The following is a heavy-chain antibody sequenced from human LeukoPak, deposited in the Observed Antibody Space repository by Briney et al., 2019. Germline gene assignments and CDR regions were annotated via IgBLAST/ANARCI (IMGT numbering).Heavy chain of an antibody. D-gene: IGHD3-22*01. CDR3: ATDPTMIPEDY. Sequence: ASVKISCKVSGYTFTDYYMHWVQQAPGKGLEWMGLVDPEDGETIYAEKFQGRVTINADTSTDTAYMELSSLRSEDTAVYYCATDPTMIPEDYWGQGTLVTVSS. J-gene: IGHJ4*02. CDR2: VDPEDGET. V-gene: IGHV1-69-2*01. CDR1: GYTFTDYY.